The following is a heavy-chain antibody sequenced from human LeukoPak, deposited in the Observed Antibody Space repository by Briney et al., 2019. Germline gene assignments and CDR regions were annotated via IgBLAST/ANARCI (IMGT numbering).Heavy chain of an antibody. CDR1: GGSISSSSYY. Sequence: SETLSLTCTVSGGSISSSSYYWGWIRQPPGRGLEGIGSIYYSGSTYYNPSLKSRVTISVDTSKNQCSLKLSSVTAADTAVYYCAHDGYPATPDVWGKGTTVTVSS. CDR2: IYYSGST. J-gene: IGHJ6*04. D-gene: IGHD2-15*01. CDR3: AHDGYPATPDV. V-gene: IGHV4-39*01.